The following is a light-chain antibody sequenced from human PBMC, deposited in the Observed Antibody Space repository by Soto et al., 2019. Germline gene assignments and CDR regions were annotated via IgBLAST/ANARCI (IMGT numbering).Light chain of an antibody. CDR2: EVS. CDR1: SSDVGGYNY. J-gene: IGLJ2*01. Sequence: QSALTQPPSASGSPGQSVTISCTGTSSDVGGYNYVSWYRQHPGKAPKLMIYEVSKRPSGVPDRFSGSKSGNTASLTVSGLQAEDEADYYCSSYAGSNNFDVVFGGGTKLTVL. V-gene: IGLV2-8*01. CDR3: SSYAGSNNFDVV.